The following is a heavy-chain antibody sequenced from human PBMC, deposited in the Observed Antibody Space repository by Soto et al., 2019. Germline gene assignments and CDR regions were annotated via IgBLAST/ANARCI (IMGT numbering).Heavy chain of an antibody. V-gene: IGHV3-23*01. J-gene: IGHJ4*02. CDR3: AKGDSSRWQSFDY. D-gene: IGHD6-13*01. CDR1: GFTFISYA. CDR2: ISDSGGNT. Sequence: EVQLLESGGGLVQPGGSLRLSCAASGFTFISYAMSWVRQAPGKWLEWVSAISDSGGNTYSADSGRGRFTISRDNSKNTRYLQMNSLRAEDTAVYYCAKGDSSRWQSFDYWGQGTLVTVSS.